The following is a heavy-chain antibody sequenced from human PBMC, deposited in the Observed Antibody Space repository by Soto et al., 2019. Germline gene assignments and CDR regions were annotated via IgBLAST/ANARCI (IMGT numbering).Heavy chain of an antibody. D-gene: IGHD3-22*01. J-gene: IGHJ3*02. Sequence: SETLSLTCTVPGGSISSSSYYWGWIRQPPGKGLEWIGSVYYSGGTYYNPSLKSRVTVSVDTSKNQFYLKLSSVTAADTAVYYCARPVYDSSGYYGFRGAFDIWGQGTMVTVSS. CDR3: ARPVYDSSGYYGFRGAFDI. V-gene: IGHV4-39*01. CDR2: VYYSGGT. CDR1: GGSISSSSYY.